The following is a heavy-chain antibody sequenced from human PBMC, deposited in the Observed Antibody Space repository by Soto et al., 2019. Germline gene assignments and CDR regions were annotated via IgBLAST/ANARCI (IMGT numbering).Heavy chain of an antibody. CDR1: GFTFTRYS. CDR2: ISSTTHYI. V-gene: IGHV3-21*06. J-gene: IGHJ4*02. Sequence: PGGSLRLSCAASGFTFTRYSMNWVRQAPGKGLEWVSSISSTTHYIYYADSMRGRFTISRDNAKNAVYLEMNSLRAEDTAVYYCARESEDLTSNFDYWAQGTLVTVSS. CDR3: ARESEDLTSNFDY.